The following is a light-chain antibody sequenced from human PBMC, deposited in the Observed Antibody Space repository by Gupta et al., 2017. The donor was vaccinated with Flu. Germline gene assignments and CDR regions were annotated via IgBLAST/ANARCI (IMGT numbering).Light chain of an antibody. CDR2: DAA. V-gene: IGKV3-11*01. Sequence: GDTATLSCRARRSVDMYISWYQQKPGQPPRLHVYDAARRAAGIPARFSGSGYGADFTLTIASREPEDCAVYYCFQRYSWPRAFGPGTKVEIK. J-gene: IGKJ1*01. CDR1: RSVDMY. CDR3: FQRYSWPRA.